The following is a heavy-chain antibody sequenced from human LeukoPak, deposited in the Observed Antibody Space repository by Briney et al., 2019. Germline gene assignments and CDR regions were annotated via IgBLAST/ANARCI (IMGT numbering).Heavy chain of an antibody. V-gene: IGHV4-59*01. CDR1: GGSINNYY. D-gene: IGHD4-17*01. CDR3: ARGGDYGDLRYFDY. Sequence: SETLSLTCTVSGGSINNYYWSWIRQPPGKGLEWIGYIYYRGSTNYNPSLKSRVTFSVDTSKNRFSLKLNSVTAADTAVYYCARGGDYGDLRYFDYWGQGTLVTVSS. CDR2: IYYRGST. J-gene: IGHJ4*02.